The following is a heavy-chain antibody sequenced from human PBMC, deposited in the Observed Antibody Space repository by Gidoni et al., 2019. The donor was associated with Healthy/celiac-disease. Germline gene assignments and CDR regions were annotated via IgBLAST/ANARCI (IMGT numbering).Heavy chain of an antibody. CDR3: ARDWKYSSSWRLDY. CDR2: IWYDGSNK. V-gene: IGHV3-33*01. CDR1: GFTFSSYG. D-gene: IGHD6-13*01. Sequence: QVQLVESGGGVVQPGRSLRLSCAASGFTFSSYGMHWVRQAPGKSLEWVAVIWYDGSNKYYADSVKGRFTISRDNSKNTLYLQMNSRRAEDTAVYYCARDWKYSSSWRLDYWGQGTLVTVSS. J-gene: IGHJ4*02.